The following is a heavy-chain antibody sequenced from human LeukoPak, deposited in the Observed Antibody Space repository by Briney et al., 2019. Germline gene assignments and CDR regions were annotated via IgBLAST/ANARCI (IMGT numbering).Heavy chain of an antibody. D-gene: IGHD3-22*01. CDR3: ARSALSSDYYDSSGYRSPNFDY. Sequence: SETLSLTCTVSGGYISSSSYYWGWIRQPPGKGLEWIGSIYYSGSTYYNPSLKSRVTISVDTSKNQFSLKLSSVTAADTAVYYCARSALSSDYYDSSGYRSPNFDYWGQGTLVTVSS. CDR1: GGYISSSSYY. J-gene: IGHJ4*02. CDR2: IYYSGST. V-gene: IGHV4-39*01.